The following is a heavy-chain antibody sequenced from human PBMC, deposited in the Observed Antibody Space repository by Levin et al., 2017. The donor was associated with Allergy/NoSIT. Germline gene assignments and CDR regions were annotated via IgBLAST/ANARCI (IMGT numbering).Heavy chain of an antibody. V-gene: IGHV3-30*04. D-gene: IGHD1-1*01. CDR1: GFTFSNYA. CDR2: ISYDGNKT. J-gene: IGHJ4*02. CDR3: ARTKGYRFGY. Sequence: SGGSLRLSCAASGFTFSNYAMHWVRQTPGKGLEWVTIISYDGNKTYYADSVKGRFTISRDNSKSTLYLQMNSLRTDDTAVYYCARTKGYRFGYWGQGTLVTVSS.